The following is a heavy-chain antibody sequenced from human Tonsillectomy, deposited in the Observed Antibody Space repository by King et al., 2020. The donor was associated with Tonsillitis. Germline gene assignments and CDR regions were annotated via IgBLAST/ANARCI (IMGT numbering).Heavy chain of an antibody. CDR3: ARGYCSGGSCSSFDS. Sequence: VQLVESGGGVVQPGMSLRLSCAAAGFTFRTYGMHWVRQAPGKGLDWVAVIWFDGTDKYYADSVKGQFIISRDNSKNTVFLQMNSLRGEDTAVYYCARGYCSGGSCSSFDSWGQGTLVTVSS. D-gene: IGHD2-15*01. V-gene: IGHV3-33*08. J-gene: IGHJ4*02. CDR1: GFTFRTYG. CDR2: IWFDGTDK.